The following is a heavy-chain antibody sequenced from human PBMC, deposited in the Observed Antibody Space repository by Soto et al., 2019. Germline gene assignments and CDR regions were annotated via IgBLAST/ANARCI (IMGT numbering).Heavy chain of an antibody. CDR2: IIPSFGTA. CDR3: ATEQGGYCSGGSCYSGGDWFDP. D-gene: IGHD2-15*01. CDR1: GGTFSSYA. J-gene: IGHJ5*02. V-gene: IGHV1-69*01. Sequence: QVQLVQSGAGVKKPGSSVKVSCKAYGGTFSSYAISWVRQAPGQGLEWMGGIIPSFGTANYAQKFQGRVTITADESTSTAYMEMSSLRSEDTAVYYCATEQGGYCSGGSCYSGGDWFDPWGQGTLVTVSS.